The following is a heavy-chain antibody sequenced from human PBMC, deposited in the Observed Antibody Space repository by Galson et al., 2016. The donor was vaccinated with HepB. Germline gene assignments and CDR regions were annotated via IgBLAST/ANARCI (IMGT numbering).Heavy chain of an antibody. V-gene: IGHV2-70*01. Sequence: PALVKPTQTLTLTCTFSGFSLSTSGMCVSWIRQPPGKALEWLALIDWDDDKYHSTSLKTRLTISKDTSKNQVVLTMTKMDPVEKATYYCARIQASYYYGMDVWGQGTTVTVSS. CDR1: GFSLSTSGMC. J-gene: IGHJ6*02. CDR3: ARIQASYYYGMDV. CDR2: IDWDDDK.